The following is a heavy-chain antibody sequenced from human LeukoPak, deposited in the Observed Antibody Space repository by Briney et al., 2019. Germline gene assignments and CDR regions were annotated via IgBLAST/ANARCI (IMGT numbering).Heavy chain of an antibody. CDR1: GFTFSSYA. Sequence: PGGSLRLSCAASGFTFSSYAMSWVRQAPGKGLDWVSAISASGGSTSYADSVKGRFTISRDNSKNTLYLQMGSLRAEDMAVYYCARGEGGGSGTIPYYWGQGTLVTVSS. CDR2: ISASGGST. CDR3: ARGEGGGSGTIPYY. D-gene: IGHD1-26*01. J-gene: IGHJ4*02. V-gene: IGHV3-23*01.